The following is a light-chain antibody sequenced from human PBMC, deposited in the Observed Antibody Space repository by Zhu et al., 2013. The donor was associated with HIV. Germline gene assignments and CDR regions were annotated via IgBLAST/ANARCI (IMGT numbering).Light chain of an antibody. V-gene: IGKV4-1*01. CDR1: QTVLNARNNKNY. CDR2: GAS. CDR3: QQYYSDPLT. Sequence: DIVLTQTPDSLAVSLGERATINCKSSQTVLNARNNKNYLAWYRQKPGQPPKLLIYGASSRNRVPDRFSGSGSGTDFTLTISSLQAEDVAVYYCQQYYSDPLTFGEGPILEIK. J-gene: IGKJ4*01.